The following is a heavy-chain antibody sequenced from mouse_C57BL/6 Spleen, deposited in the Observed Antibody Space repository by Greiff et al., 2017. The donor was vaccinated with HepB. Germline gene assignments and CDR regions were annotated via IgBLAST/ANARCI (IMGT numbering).Heavy chain of an antibody. Sequence: QVQLQQSGAELVKPGASVKISCKASGYAFSSYWMNWVKQRPGKGLEWIGQIYPGDGDTNYNGKFKGKATLTADKSSSTAYMQLSSLTSEDSAVYVCARKVYSNYEDYAMDYWGQGTSVTVSS. J-gene: IGHJ4*01. CDR1: GYAFSSYW. V-gene: IGHV1-80*01. D-gene: IGHD2-5*01. CDR2: IYPGDGDT. CDR3: ARKVYSNYEDYAMDY.